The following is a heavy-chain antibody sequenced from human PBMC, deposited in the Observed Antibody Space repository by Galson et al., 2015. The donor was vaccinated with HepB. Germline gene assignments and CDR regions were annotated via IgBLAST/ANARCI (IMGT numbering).Heavy chain of an antibody. V-gene: IGHV3-23*01. CDR2: ISGSGGST. D-gene: IGHD2-2*01. J-gene: IGHJ6*02. CDR1: GFTFSSYA. Sequence: SLRLSCAASGFTFSSYAMSWVRQAPGKGLEWVSAISGSGGSTYYADSVKGRFTISRDNSKNTLYLQMNSLRAEDTAVYYCAKPTVGYCSSTSCSSGGYYGMDVWGQGTTVTVSS. CDR3: AKPTVGYCSSTSCSSGGYYGMDV.